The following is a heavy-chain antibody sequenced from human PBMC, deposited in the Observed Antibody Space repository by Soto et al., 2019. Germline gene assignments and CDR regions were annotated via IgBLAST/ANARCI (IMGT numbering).Heavy chain of an antibody. CDR2: IYRSGNA. Sequence: SETLSLTCSVSGGSISGHYWSWIRQPAGKGLEWIGRIYRSGNANYNPSLKSRVTMSVDTSKNQFSLHLKSVTAADTAVYYCARDSQIWFDPWGQGTLVTVSS. CDR1: GGSISGHY. V-gene: IGHV4-4*07. CDR3: ARDSQIWFDP. J-gene: IGHJ5*02.